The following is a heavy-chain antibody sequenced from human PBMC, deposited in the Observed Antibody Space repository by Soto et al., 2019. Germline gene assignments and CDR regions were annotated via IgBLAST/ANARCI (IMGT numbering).Heavy chain of an antibody. J-gene: IGHJ4*02. Sequence: QVQLVQSGAEVKKPGSSVKVSCKASGGTFSSYTISWVRQAPGQGLEWMGRIIPILGIANYAQKFQGRVTITADQSTSTAYMELSSLRSEATAVYYCAREGMDDGDCCSDYWGQGTLVTVSA. CDR1: GGTFSSYT. V-gene: IGHV1-69*08. CDR2: IIPILGIA. CDR3: AREGMDDGDCCSDY. D-gene: IGHD4-17*01.